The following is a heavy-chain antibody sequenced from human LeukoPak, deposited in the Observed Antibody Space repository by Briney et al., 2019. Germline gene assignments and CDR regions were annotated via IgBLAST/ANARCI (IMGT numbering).Heavy chain of an antibody. J-gene: IGHJ4*02. CDR1: GFTFDSYA. CDR3: AKAATHYGSGSYYPG. V-gene: IGHV3-23*01. D-gene: IGHD3-10*01. CDR2: ISGSGGDT. Sequence: PGGSLRLSCAASGFTFDSYAMTWARQAPGKGLEWVSTISGSGGDTYYADSVKGRFTISRDNSKNRLYLQMNSLRAEDTALYYCAKAATHYGSGSYYPGWGQGTLVTVSS.